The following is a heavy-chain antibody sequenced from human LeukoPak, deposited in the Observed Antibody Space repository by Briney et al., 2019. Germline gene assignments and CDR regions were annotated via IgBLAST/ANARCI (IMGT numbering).Heavy chain of an antibody. J-gene: IGHJ4*02. V-gene: IGHV1-24*01. CDR1: GYTLTELS. D-gene: IGHD3-22*01. CDR2: FDPEDGET. CDR3: ATSYYYDSSGYYYFDY. Sequence: ASVKVSCKVSGYTLTELSMYWVRQAPGKGLEWMGGFDPEDGETIYAQKFQGRVTMTEDTSTDTAYMELSSLRSEDTAVYYCATSYYYDSSGYYYFDYWGQGTLVTVSS.